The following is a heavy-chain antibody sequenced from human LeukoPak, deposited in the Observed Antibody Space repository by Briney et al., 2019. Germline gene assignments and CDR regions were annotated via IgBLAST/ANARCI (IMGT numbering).Heavy chain of an antibody. J-gene: IGHJ5*01. D-gene: IGHD5-18*01. V-gene: IGHV4-59*01. CDR1: GGSISSYY. Sequence: SETLSLTCTVSGGSISSYYWTWIRQPPGRGLEWIGYIYSNGSTNYNPSLKSRVTLSIDTSKNQFSLKLNSVTAADTAVYYCAREANTAHDLNWSDSWGQGTLVTVSS. CDR2: IYSNGST. CDR3: AREANTAHDLNWSDS.